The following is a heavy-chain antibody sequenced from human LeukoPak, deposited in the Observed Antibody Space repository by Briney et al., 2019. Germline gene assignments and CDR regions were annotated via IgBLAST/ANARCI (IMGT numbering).Heavy chain of an antibody. V-gene: IGHV3-66*01. D-gene: IGHD6-13*01. CDR3: ASDLSTWFD. J-gene: IGHJ4*02. CDR1: GFIVSNNY. Sequence: GGSLRLSFVASGFIVSNNYMSWVRQAPGMGLEWVSTIYRGGSSFYADSVKGRFTISRDNSKNTLYLQMDSLRAEDTAVYYCASDLSTWFDWGQGTQVTVAS. CDR2: IYRGGSS.